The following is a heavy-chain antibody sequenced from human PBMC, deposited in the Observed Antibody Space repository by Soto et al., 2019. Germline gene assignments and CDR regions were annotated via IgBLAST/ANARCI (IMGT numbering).Heavy chain of an antibody. CDR2: INHSGST. J-gene: IGHJ4*02. Sequence: SETLSLTCAVYGGSFSGYYWSWIRQPPGKGLEWIGEINHSGSTNYNPSLKSRVTISVDTSKNQFSLKLSSVTAADTAVYYCARDHGIAAAGLYFDYWGQGTLVTSPQ. CDR3: ARDHGIAAAGLYFDY. V-gene: IGHV4-34*01. CDR1: GGSFSGYY. D-gene: IGHD6-13*01.